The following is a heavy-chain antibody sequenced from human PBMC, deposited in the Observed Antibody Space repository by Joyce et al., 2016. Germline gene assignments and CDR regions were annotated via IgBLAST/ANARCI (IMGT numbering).Heavy chain of an antibody. D-gene: IGHD2-15*01. Sequence: QIHLVQSGAEVKKPGSSVKVSCKASGYTFSTYGISWVRQAPGQGPEWMGWISGYNDDTNYVDKFQGRVTMTTDTSTSTAYMGLRSLRPDDSAIYYCARDNRNRWYYFDYWGQGTQVTVSS. J-gene: IGHJ4*02. CDR2: ISGYNDDT. V-gene: IGHV1-18*01. CDR3: ARDNRNRWYYFDY. CDR1: GYTFSTYG.